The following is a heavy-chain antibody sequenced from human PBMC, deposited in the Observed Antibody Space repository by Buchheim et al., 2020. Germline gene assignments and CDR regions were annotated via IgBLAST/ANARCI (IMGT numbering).Heavy chain of an antibody. V-gene: IGHV3-21*01. Sequence: EVQLVESGGGLVKPGGSLRLSCAASGFSFSSYSMNWVRQAPGKGLEWVSYVSSSSNYIFYAKSVKGRFTISRDNAKNSLYFQMNSLRVEDTAVYYCARGRDLVRGVIKATFDSWGQGTL. D-gene: IGHD3-10*01. CDR1: GFSFSSYS. CDR2: VSSSSNYI. J-gene: IGHJ4*02. CDR3: ARGRDLVRGVIKATFDS.